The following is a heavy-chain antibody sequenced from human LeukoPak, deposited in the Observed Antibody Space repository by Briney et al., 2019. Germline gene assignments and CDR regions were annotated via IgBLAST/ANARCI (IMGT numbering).Heavy chain of an antibody. D-gene: IGHD3-10*01. CDR1: GGSISTYY. J-gene: IGHJ5*02. V-gene: IGHV4-4*07. CDR2: VYRSGNT. Sequence: SGTLSLTCRVSGGSISTYYWRWIRQRAGKGLECVGRVYRSGNTNYNPPLKSRVSMSVDTSKNQISLRLRSVTAADTAVYYCAREWAKVRVVIPPYNWFDPWGQGTLVTVSS. CDR3: AREWAKVRVVIPPYNWFDP.